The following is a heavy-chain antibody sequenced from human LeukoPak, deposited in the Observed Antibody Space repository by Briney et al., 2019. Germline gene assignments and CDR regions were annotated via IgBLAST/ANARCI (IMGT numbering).Heavy chain of an antibody. CDR3: TTGSIEMAGPGLDY. CDR2: IKSKPVGGAI. D-gene: IGHD6-19*01. V-gene: IGHV3-15*05. J-gene: IGHJ4*02. CDR1: GFTFSNAW. Sequence: GSLRLSCVASGFTFSNAWMSWVRQAPGKGLEWVGHIKSKPVGGAIDYAAPVKGRFTISRDDSKNTLYLQMNSLKTEDTAVYYCTTGSIEMAGPGLDYWGQGTLVTVSS.